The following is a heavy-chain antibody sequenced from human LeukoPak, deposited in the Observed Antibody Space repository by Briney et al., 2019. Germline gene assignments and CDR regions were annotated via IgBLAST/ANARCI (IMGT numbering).Heavy chain of an antibody. D-gene: IGHD6-13*01. Sequence: PGGSLRLSCAASGFTFSSYWMHWVRQAPGKGLVWVSRINSDGSSTGYADSVKGRFTISRDNAKNTLYLQMNSLRAEDTAVYYCARDPTDGPYSSSPIDYWGQGTLVTVSS. V-gene: IGHV3-74*01. CDR3: ARDPTDGPYSSSPIDY. CDR1: GFTFSSYW. J-gene: IGHJ4*02. CDR2: INSDGSST.